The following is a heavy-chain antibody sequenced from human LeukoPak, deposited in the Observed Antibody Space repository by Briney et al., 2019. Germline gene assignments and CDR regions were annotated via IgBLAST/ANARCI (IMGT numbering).Heavy chain of an antibody. CDR3: ARGLVEMATIYFDY. Sequence: TGGSLRLSCAASGFTVSSNYMSWVRQAPGKGLEWVSVIYSGGNTYCADSVKGRFTISRDNSKNTLYLQMNSLRAEDTAIYYCARGLVEMATIYFDYWGQGTLVTVSS. D-gene: IGHD5-24*01. V-gene: IGHV3-53*01. CDR2: IYSGGNT. CDR1: GFTVSSNY. J-gene: IGHJ4*02.